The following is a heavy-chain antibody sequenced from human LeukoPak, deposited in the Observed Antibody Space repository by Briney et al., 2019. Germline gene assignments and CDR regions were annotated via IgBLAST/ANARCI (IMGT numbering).Heavy chain of an antibody. D-gene: IGHD2-15*01. J-gene: IGHJ3*02. V-gene: IGHV3-74*03. Sequence: GGSLRLSCAASGFTFSSYWMHWVRQAPGKGLVWVSRINRDGSSITYADSVKGRFTISRDNAKNTLYLHMNSLRAEDTAVYYCARDLGPRVVVVAAALDAIDIWGQGTKVTVSS. CDR3: ARDLGPRVVVVAAALDAIDI. CDR2: INRDGSSI. CDR1: GFTFSSYW.